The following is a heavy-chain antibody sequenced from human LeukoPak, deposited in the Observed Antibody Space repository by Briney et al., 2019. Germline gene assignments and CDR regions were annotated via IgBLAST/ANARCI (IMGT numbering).Heavy chain of an antibody. CDR3: ARDRYYYDSSGYYWNYYYGMDV. CDR2: IRYDGSNK. Sequence: GGSLRLSCAASGFTFSSYGMHWVRQAPGKGLEWVAVIRYDGSNKYYADSVKGRFTISRDNAKNSLYLQMNSLRAEDTAVYYCARDRYYYDSSGYYWNYYYGMDVWGQGTTVTVSS. CDR1: GFTFSSYG. V-gene: IGHV3-33*01. J-gene: IGHJ6*02. D-gene: IGHD3-22*01.